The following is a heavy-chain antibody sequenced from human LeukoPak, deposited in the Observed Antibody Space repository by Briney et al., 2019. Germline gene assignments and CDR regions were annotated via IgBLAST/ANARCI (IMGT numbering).Heavy chain of an antibody. J-gene: IGHJ4*02. D-gene: IGHD3-22*01. Sequence: PGGSLRLSCAASGFTFSSFTMNWVRQAPGKGLEWVSSITSSSSSKFYADSVKGRFTISRDNAKNSLYLQMTSLRDEDTAVYFCAKGLLPVFDYWGQGTLVTVSS. CDR3: AKGLLPVFDY. V-gene: IGHV3-48*02. CDR1: GFTFSSFT. CDR2: ITSSSSSK.